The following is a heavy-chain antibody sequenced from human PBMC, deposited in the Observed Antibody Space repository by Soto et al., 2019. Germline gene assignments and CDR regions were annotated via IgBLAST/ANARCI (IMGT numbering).Heavy chain of an antibody. J-gene: IGHJ4*02. Sequence: QVQLVQSGAEVQKPGSSVKVSCKASGGTFSSYTISWVRQAPGQGLEWMGRIIPILGIANYAQKFQGRVTIPADKSTSTAYMELSSLRAEDTAGYYCARGESSSWYGNDFDYWGQGTLVTVSS. CDR2: IIPILGIA. V-gene: IGHV1-69*02. CDR1: GGTFSSYT. D-gene: IGHD6-13*01. CDR3: ARGESSSWYGNDFDY.